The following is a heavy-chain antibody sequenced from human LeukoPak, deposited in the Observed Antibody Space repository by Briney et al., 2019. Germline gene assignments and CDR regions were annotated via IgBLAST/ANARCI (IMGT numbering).Heavy chain of an antibody. J-gene: IGHJ4*02. Sequence: QTGGSLRLSCAASGFTFSSYAMSWVRQAPGKGLEWVSAISGSGGSTYYADSVKGRFTISRDNSKNTLYLQMTSLRAEDTAVYYCAKDFSWFGEVFPTAYDYWGQGTLVTVSS. D-gene: IGHD3-10*01. CDR2: ISGSGGST. CDR1: GFTFSSYA. V-gene: IGHV3-23*01. CDR3: AKDFSWFGEVFPTAYDY.